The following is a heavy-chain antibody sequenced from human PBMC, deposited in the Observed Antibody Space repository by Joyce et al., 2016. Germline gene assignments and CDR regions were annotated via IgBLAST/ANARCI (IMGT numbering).Heavy chain of an antibody. D-gene: IGHD3-10*01. CDR3: ARDRISGSSYNYYYYGMDV. V-gene: IGHV4-31*03. CDR2: MQYSGTT. Sequence: QVQLQESGPGLVKPSQTLSLTCTVSGDSIATYGYYWTWVRQHPGKGLDWIGNMQYSGTTSYHPSLLSRVTISFDTSRNQFSLKLNSVTAADTAVYFCARDRISGSSYNYYYYGMDVWGQGTTVTVSS. J-gene: IGHJ6*02. CDR1: GDSIATYGYY.